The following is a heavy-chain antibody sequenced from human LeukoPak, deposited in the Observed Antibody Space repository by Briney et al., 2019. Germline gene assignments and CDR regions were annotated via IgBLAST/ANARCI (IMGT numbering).Heavy chain of an antibody. J-gene: IGHJ4*02. CDR2: INHSGGT. CDR3: ARGRTMITFGGVIVPLYFDY. CDR1: GGSFSGYY. D-gene: IGHD3-16*02. Sequence: PSGTLSFTCAVYGGSFSGYYWSWIRQPPGKGLEWIGEINHSGGTNYNPSLKSRVTISVDTSKNQFSLKLSSVTAADTAVYYCARGRTMITFGGVIVPLYFDYWGQGTLVTVSS. V-gene: IGHV4-34*01.